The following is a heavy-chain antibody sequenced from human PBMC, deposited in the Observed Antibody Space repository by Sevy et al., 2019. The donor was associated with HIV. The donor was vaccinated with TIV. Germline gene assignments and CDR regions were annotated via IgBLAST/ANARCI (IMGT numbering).Heavy chain of an antibody. CDR2: IGAYNGNR. CDR3: ARLSTARGESNWFDP. D-gene: IGHD3-16*01. J-gene: IGHJ5*02. CDR1: GYTFSTYG. V-gene: IGHV1-18*01. Sequence: ASVKVSCKASGYTFSTYGIGWVRQAPGQGLEWMGWIGAYNGNRKYAQKFQDRITMTTDTSTSTAYMELRSLRSDDTAVYFCARLSTARGESNWFDPRGQGTLVTVSS.